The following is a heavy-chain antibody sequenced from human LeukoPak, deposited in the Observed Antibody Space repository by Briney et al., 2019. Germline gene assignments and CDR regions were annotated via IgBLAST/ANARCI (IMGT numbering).Heavy chain of an antibody. CDR3: AKASWVSTADAVL. Sequence: GGSLRLSCVASGFTFSSYAMSWVRETPAGGLEWVSSLRGNGDAFYADSVKGRFTLSRDESRNTVYLQLNKLRVEDTAIYYCAKASWVSTADAVLWGQGTVVTVSS. D-gene: IGHD3-16*01. V-gene: IGHV3-23*01. CDR2: LRGNGDA. J-gene: IGHJ4*02. CDR1: GFTFSSYA.